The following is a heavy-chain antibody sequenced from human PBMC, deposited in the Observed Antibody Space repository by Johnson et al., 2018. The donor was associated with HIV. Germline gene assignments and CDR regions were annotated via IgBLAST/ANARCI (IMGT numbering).Heavy chain of an antibody. Sequence: EVQLVESGGGVVRPGGSLRLSCAASGFTFDDYGMSWVRQAPGKGLEWVSVIYSGGSTYYADSVKGRFTISRDNSKNTLYLQMNSLRTEDTAVYYCARDGEWELSHSAFDIWGQGTMVTVSS. CDR1: GFTFDDYG. CDR2: IYSGGST. V-gene: IGHV3-66*02. D-gene: IGHD1-26*01. J-gene: IGHJ3*02. CDR3: ARDGEWELSHSAFDI.